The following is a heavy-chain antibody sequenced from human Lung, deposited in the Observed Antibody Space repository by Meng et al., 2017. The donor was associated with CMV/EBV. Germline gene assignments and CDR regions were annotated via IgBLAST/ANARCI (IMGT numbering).Heavy chain of an antibody. J-gene: IGHJ5*02. D-gene: IGHD6-6*01. V-gene: IGHV3-30-3*01. CDR2: ISYDGSNK. CDR3: ARDRGQSIAARTPWFDP. CDR1: CTFSSYA. Sequence: CTFSSYAKHWVRQAPGKGLERVAVISYDGSNKYYADSVKGRFTISRDNSKNTLYLQMNSLRAEDTAVYYCARDRGQSIAARTPWFDPWGQGTLVTVSS.